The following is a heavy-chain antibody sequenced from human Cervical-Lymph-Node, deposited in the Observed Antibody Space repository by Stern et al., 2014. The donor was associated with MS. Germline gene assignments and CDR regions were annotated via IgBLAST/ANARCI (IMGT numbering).Heavy chain of an antibody. CDR2: IYTSGST. CDR1: GGSISSGSYY. V-gene: IGHV4-61*02. J-gene: IGHJ4*02. D-gene: IGHD2-2*01. CDR3: ARGSSASPLDY. Sequence: QVQLQESGPGLVKPSQTLSLTCTVSGGSISSGSYYWSWIRQPAGKGLEWIGRIYTSGSTNSNPSLKSRVTISVDTSKNQFSLKRSSVTAADTAVYYGARGSSASPLDYWGQGTLVTVSS.